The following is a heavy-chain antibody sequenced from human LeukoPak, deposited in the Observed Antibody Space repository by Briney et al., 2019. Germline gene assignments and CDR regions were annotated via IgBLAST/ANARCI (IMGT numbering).Heavy chain of an antibody. CDR2: IYYSGST. Sequence: SETLSLTCTVSGGSISSYYWSWTRQPPGKGLEWIGYIYYSGSTNYNPSLKSRVTISVDTSKNQFSLKLSSVTAADTAVYYCARHPRGLYYMDVWGKGTTVTVSS. J-gene: IGHJ6*03. V-gene: IGHV4-59*08. CDR1: GGSISSYY. CDR3: ARHPRGLYYMDV.